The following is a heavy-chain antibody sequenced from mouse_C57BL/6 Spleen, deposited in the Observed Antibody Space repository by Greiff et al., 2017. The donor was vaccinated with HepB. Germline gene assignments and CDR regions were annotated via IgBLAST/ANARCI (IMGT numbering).Heavy chain of an antibody. CDR3: ARQTGTGDYFDY. J-gene: IGHJ2*01. Sequence: EVQLMESGGDLVKPGGSLKLSCAASGFTFSSYGMSWVRQTPDKRLEWVATISSGGSYTYYPDSVKGRFTISRDNAKNTLYLQMSSLKSEDTAMYYCARQTGTGDYFDYWGQGTTLTVSS. CDR1: GFTFSSYG. D-gene: IGHD4-1*01. V-gene: IGHV5-6*01. CDR2: ISSGGSYT.